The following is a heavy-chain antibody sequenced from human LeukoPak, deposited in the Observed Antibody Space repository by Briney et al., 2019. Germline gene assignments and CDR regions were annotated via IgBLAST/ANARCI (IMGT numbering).Heavy chain of an antibody. Sequence: GGSLRLSCAPSGFTFSTYAMSWVRQAPGKGLEWVSTISDSGGSTFYADSVKGRFTISRDNSKNTLYLQMNSLRAEDTAVYYCARKQAIGPAPLDNRGQGTLVTVSS. D-gene: IGHD2-21*01. J-gene: IGHJ4*02. CDR3: ARKQAIGPAPLDN. CDR2: ISDSGGST. CDR1: GFTFSTYA. V-gene: IGHV3-23*01.